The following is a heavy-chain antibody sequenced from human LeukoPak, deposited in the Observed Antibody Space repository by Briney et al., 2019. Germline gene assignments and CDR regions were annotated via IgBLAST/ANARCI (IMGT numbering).Heavy chain of an antibody. V-gene: IGHV4-61*01. D-gene: IGHD3-10*01. CDR3: ARSQGVYYYGSGSPQSYFQH. CDR1: GGSVRSGSYS. Sequence: SETLSLTCTVSGGSVRSGSYSWSWIRQPPGKGLEWIGYIYYSGSTNYNPSLKSRVTISVDTSKNQFSLKLSSVTAADTAVYYCARSQGVYYYGSGSPQSYFQHWGQGTLVTVSS. J-gene: IGHJ1*01. CDR2: IYYSGST.